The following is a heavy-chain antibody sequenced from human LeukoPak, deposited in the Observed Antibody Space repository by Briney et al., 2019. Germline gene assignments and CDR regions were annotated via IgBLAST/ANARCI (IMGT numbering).Heavy chain of an antibody. D-gene: IGHD2-2*02. J-gene: IGHJ4*02. CDR2: INNDGSYT. CDR3: VRGCAAISPALGY. CDR1: GLTFSSSW. Sequence: GGSLRLSCAASGLTFSSSWMHWVRQGPGKGRVWVSRINNDGSYTSYAEFVKGRFTISRDNAKNTLYMQMNSLRAEDTAVYYCVRGCAAISPALGYWGQGTLVTVSS. V-gene: IGHV3-74*01.